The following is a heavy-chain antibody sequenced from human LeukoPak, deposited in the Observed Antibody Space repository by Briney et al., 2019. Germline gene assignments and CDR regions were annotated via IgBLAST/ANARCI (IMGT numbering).Heavy chain of an antibody. D-gene: IGHD3-22*01. J-gene: IGHJ6*03. V-gene: IGHV3-30*02. CDR1: GFTFSSYG. CDR2: IRYDGSNK. Sequence: GGSLRLSCAASGFTFSSYGMHWVRQAPGKGLEWVAFIRYDGSNKYYADSVKGRFTISRDNAKNSLYLQMNSLRAEDTALYYCAKDIRAYYYDSSGYYSRSRYYYYYMDVWGKGTTVTISS. CDR3: AKDIRAYYYDSSGYYSRSRYYYYYMDV.